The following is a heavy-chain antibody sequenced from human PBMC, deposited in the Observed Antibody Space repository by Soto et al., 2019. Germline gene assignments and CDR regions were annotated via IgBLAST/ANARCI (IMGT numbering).Heavy chain of an antibody. V-gene: IGHV4-34*01. J-gene: IGHJ4*02. CDR3: ARIFYSGGSYSNCVFLRTTVFDY. Sequence: SETLSLTCAVYGGSFSGYYWSWIRQPPGKGLEWMGEINHSGSTNYNPSLKSRVTISVDTSKNQFSLKLSSVTAADTAVYYCARIFYSGGSYSNCVFLRTTVFDYWGQGTLVTVSS. D-gene: IGHD4-4*01. CDR2: INHSGST. CDR1: GGSFSGYY.